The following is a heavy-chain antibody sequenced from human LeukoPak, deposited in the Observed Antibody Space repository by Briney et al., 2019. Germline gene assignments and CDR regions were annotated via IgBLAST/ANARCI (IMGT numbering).Heavy chain of an antibody. V-gene: IGHV3-7*01. CDR2: IKEDGSEK. Sequence: GGSLRLSCAASGFSFSNYWMSWVRQAPGNGLECVSNIKEDGSEKYYVDSVKGRFTISRDNAKNSLYLQMNSLRAEDTALYYCARDEFRPLGYWGQGTLVTVPS. CDR1: GFSFSNYW. J-gene: IGHJ4*02. CDR3: ARDEFRPLGY.